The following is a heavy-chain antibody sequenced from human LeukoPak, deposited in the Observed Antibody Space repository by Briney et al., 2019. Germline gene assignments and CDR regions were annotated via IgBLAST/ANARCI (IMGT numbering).Heavy chain of an antibody. Sequence: ASVKVSCEASGYTFTGYYMHWVRQAPGQGLEWMGRINPNSGGTNYAQKFQGRVTMTRDTSISTAYMELSRLRSDDTAVYYCARDAAVAVSIYYYYYYMDVWGKGTTVTVSS. D-gene: IGHD2-21*01. CDR1: GYTFTGYY. CDR2: INPNSGGT. J-gene: IGHJ6*03. CDR3: ARDAAVAVSIYYYYYYMDV. V-gene: IGHV1-2*06.